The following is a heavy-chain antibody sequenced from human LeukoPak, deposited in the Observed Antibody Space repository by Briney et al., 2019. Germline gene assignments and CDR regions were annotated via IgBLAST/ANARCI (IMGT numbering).Heavy chain of an antibody. V-gene: IGHV3-7*01. CDR1: GFPFRDYW. D-gene: IGHD3-10*01. CDR3: GRWGVNAGLVR. CDR2: ISPDGNDK. Sequence: APLRLSSAAPGFPFRDYWMAWFRRAPGKGLGWVANISPDGNDKYHLGSVRGRFTISRDNPQNSLNLQMNSLRAEDSGVYYSGRWGVNAGLVRWGQGTLLTVSS. J-gene: IGHJ5*02.